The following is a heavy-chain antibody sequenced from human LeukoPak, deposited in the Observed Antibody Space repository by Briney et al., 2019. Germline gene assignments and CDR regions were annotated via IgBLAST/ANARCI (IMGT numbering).Heavy chain of an antibody. CDR2: IRSDGSNK. D-gene: IGHD6-19*01. J-gene: IGHJ4*02. V-gene: IGHV3-30*02. Sequence: GGSLRLSCAASGFTFSSYGMHWVRQAPGKGLEWMAFIRSDGSNKYYADSVKGRFTISRDNSKNTLYLQMNSLRAEDTAVYYCAKDYTGSGWYYFDYWGQGTLVTVSS. CDR3: AKDYTGSGWYYFDY. CDR1: GFTFSSYG.